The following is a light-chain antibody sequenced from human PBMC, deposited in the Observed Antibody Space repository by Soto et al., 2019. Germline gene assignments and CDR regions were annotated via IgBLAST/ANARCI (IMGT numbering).Light chain of an antibody. Sequence: TPSLSPGAIDTLSCRASQSVSSSYLAWYQQKPGQAPRLLIYGASSRATGIPDRFSGSGSGTDFTLTISRLEPEDFAVYYCQQDGRSPPTFGEGTMVDIK. CDR1: QSVSSSY. CDR3: QQDGRSPPT. CDR2: GAS. J-gene: IGKJ1*01. V-gene: IGKV3-20*01.